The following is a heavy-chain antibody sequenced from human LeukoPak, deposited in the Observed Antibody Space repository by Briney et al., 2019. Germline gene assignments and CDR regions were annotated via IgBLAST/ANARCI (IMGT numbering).Heavy chain of an antibody. V-gene: IGHV3-21*01. Sequence: GGSLRLSCAASRFTFSTYSMNWVRQAPGKGLEWVSSFSSGSSYIYYADSVKGRFTISRDNAKNSLYLQMNSLRAEDTAVYYCARDTIAAAGSGAFDIWGQGTMVTVSS. CDR3: ARDTIAAAGSGAFDI. J-gene: IGHJ3*02. CDR1: RFTFSTYS. D-gene: IGHD6-13*01. CDR2: FSSGSSYI.